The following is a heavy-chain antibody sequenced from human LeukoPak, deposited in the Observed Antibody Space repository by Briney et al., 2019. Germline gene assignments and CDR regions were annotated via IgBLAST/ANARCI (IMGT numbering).Heavy chain of an antibody. CDR3: AKLNGGVWGNWFDP. D-gene: IGHD3-16*01. CDR1: GFAFSSYA. J-gene: IGHJ5*02. Sequence: GGSLRLSCAASGFAFSSYAMSWVRQAPGKGLEWVSAISGSGGSTYYADSVKGRFTISRDNSKNTLYLQMNSLRAEDTAVYYCAKLNGGVWGNWFDPWGQGTLVTVSS. V-gene: IGHV3-23*01. CDR2: ISGSGGST.